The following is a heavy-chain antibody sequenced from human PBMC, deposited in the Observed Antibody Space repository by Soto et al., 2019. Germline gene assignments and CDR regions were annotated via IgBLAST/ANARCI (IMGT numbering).Heavy chain of an antibody. Sequence: NPSETLSLTCTVSGGSISSSSFHWGWIRQPPGKGLEWIGSIYSSGSTYYSPSLKSRVTISVDTSKNQFSLQLSSVTAADTAMYYCARGGYCSGASCAYMGHYYYYGMDXWGQGTTVTVSS. D-gene: IGHD2-15*01. CDR3: ARGGYCSGASCAYMGHYYYYGMDX. J-gene: IGHJ6*02. CDR2: IYSSGST. V-gene: IGHV4-39*01. CDR1: GGSISSSSFH.